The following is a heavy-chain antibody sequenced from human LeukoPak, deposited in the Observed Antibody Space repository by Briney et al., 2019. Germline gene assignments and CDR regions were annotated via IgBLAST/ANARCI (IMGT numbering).Heavy chain of an antibody. J-gene: IGHJ4*02. CDR1: GGSFSGYY. Sequence: SETLSLTCAVYGGSFSGYYWSWIRQPPGKGLEWIGEINHSGSTNYNPSLKSRVTISVDTSKNQFSLKLSSVTAADTAVYYCARGRITMNNWGQGTLVAVSS. V-gene: IGHV4-34*01. CDR3: ARGRITMNN. D-gene: IGHD3-22*01. CDR2: INHSGST.